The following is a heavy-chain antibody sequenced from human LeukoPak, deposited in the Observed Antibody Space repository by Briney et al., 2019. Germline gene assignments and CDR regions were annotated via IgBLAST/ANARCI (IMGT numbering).Heavy chain of an antibody. Sequence: SVKVSCKASGYTFTSYGISWVRQAPGQGLEWMGGIIPIFGTANYAQKFQGRVTITADESTSTAYMELSSLRSEDTAVYYCASLYCSGGSCYSGWYYFDYWGQGTLVTVSS. CDR2: IIPIFGTA. CDR3: ASLYCSGGSCYSGWYYFDY. D-gene: IGHD2-15*01. V-gene: IGHV1-69*13. J-gene: IGHJ4*02. CDR1: GYTFTSYG.